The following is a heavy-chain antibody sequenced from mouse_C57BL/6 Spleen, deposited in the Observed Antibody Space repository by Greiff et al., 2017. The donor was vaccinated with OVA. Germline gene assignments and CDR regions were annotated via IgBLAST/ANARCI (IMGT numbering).Heavy chain of an antibody. J-gene: IGHJ3*01. V-gene: IGHV3-6*01. CDR2: ISYDGSN. Sequence: LMESGPGLVKPSQSLSLTCSVTGYSVTSGYYWNWIRQFPGNKLEWMGYISYDGSNNYNPSLKNRISITRDTSKNQFFLKLNSVTTEDTATYYCARDDYDEDFAYWGQGTLVTVSA. D-gene: IGHD2-4*01. CDR3: ARDDYDEDFAY. CDR1: GYSVTSGYY.